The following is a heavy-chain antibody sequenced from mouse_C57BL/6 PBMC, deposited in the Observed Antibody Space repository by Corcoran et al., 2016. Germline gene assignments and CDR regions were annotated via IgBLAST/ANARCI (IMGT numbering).Heavy chain of an antibody. J-gene: IGHJ2*01. V-gene: IGHV9-3*01. D-gene: IGHD2-2*01. Sequence: QIQLVQSGPELKKPGXTXKISCKASGYTFTTYGMSWVKQAPGKGLKWMGWINTYSGVPTYADDFKGRFAFSLETSASTAYLQINNLKNEDTATYFCAREGGLRRGYYFDYWGQGTTLTVSS. CDR3: AREGGLRRGYYFDY. CDR2: INTYSGVP. CDR1: GYTFTTYG.